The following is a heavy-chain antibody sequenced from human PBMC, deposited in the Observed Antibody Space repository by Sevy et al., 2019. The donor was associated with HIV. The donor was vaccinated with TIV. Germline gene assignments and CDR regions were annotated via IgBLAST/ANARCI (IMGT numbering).Heavy chain of an antibody. CDR1: GFTFSNSA. CDR2: IVVGSGNA. D-gene: IGHD2-15*01. V-gene: IGHV1-58*01. J-gene: IGHJ4*02. CDR3: AAGSYCVDNAFMGSFDY. Sequence: ASVKVSCKASGFTFSNSAVQWVRQARGQRLEWIGWIVVGSGNADYVPGFQEGLTITREMSSSTAYMELSSLRSEDTAVYYCAAGSYCVDNAFMGSFDYWGQGTPVTVSS.